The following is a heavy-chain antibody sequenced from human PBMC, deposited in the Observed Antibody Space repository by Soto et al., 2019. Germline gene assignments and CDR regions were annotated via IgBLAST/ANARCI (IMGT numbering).Heavy chain of an antibody. CDR2: ISSSSSYI. CDR1: GFTFSSYS. CDR3: ARDRPGYETPNPSNY. D-gene: IGHD5-12*01. Sequence: PGGSLRLSCAASGFTFSSYSMNWVRQAPGKGLEWVSSISSSSSYIYYADSVKGRFTISRDNAKNSLYLQMNSLRAEDTAVYYCARDRPGYETPNPSNYWGQGTLVTVSS. J-gene: IGHJ4*02. V-gene: IGHV3-21*01.